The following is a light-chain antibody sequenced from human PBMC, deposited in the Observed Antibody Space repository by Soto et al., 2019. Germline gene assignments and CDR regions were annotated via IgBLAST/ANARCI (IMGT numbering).Light chain of an antibody. CDR3: QQRSNWPPT. CDR2: DAS. CDR1: QSVSSY. Sequence: EIVLTQSPATLSLSPGERATLSCRASQSVSSYLAWYQQKPGQAPRLLIYDASNRATGIPARFSGSGSGTAFTLTISSLEPEDFAVYYCQQRSNWPPTFGQGPKLEIK. J-gene: IGKJ2*01. V-gene: IGKV3-11*01.